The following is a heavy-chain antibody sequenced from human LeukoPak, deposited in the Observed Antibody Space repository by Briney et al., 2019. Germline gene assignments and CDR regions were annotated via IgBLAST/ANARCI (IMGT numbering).Heavy chain of an antibody. J-gene: IGHJ4*02. D-gene: IGHD3-16*01. V-gene: IGHV1-2*02. CDR1: GYTFIGYY. CDR2: INPNSGDT. Sequence: ASVKVSCKTSGYTFIGYYMHWVRQAPGQGLEWMGWINPNSGDTNYAQKFQGRVTMTRDTSISTAYMELSRLRSDDTAVYYCTTRGGDTLMRTEAFDYWGLGTLVTVSS. CDR3: TTRGGDTLMRTEAFDY.